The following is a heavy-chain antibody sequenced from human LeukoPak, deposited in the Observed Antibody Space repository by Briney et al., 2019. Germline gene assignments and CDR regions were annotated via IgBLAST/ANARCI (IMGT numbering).Heavy chain of an antibody. Sequence: GGSLRLSCAASGFTFSSYNINWVRQAPGKGLEWVSSISHSSRHIYYADSVKGRFTISRDNAKNSVYLQMNSLRAEDTAVYYCARVGSRWLDYWGQGTLVTVSS. J-gene: IGHJ4*02. CDR3: ARVGSRWLDY. V-gene: IGHV3-21*04. D-gene: IGHD4-23*01. CDR1: GFTFSSYN. CDR2: ISHSSRHI.